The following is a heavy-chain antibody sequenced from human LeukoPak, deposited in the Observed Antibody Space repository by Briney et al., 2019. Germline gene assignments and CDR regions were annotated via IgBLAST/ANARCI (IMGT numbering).Heavy chain of an antibody. J-gene: IGHJ3*02. CDR2: TSGSGGST. CDR3: AKGPRGVINDAFDI. Sequence: GGSLKLSCAASGFTFRSYAMSWVRQTPGKGLDWVSVTSGSGGSTYYADSVKGRFTISRDNSRNTLYLQMNSLRVEDTAVYYCAKGPRGVINDAFDIWGQGTMVTVSS. V-gene: IGHV3-23*01. CDR1: GFTFRSYA. D-gene: IGHD2-21*01.